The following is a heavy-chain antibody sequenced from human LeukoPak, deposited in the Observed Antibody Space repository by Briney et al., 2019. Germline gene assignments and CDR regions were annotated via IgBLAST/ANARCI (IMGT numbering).Heavy chain of an antibody. CDR1: GGSISSGGYY. J-gene: IGHJ4*01. CDR2: IYYSGST. CDR3: ARDYYDSSGYFDY. D-gene: IGHD3-22*01. V-gene: IGHV4-31*03. Sequence: KPSQTLSLTCTVSGGSISSGGYYWSWIRQHPGNGLEWIGYIYYSGSTYYNPSLKSRVTISVDTSKKQFSLKLSYVTAADTAVYYCARDYYDSSGYFDYWGQEPWSPSPQ.